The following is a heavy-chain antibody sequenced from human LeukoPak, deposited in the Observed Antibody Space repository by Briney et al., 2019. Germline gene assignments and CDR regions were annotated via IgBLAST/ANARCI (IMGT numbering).Heavy chain of an antibody. CDR3: ARDRVGVGGNGWEN. CDR1: GYTFTSYD. J-gene: IGHJ4*02. CDR2: MNPNSGST. D-gene: IGHD6-19*01. V-gene: IGHV1-8*01. Sequence: ASVKVSCKASGYTFTSYDINWVRQTTGQGLEWMGWMNPNSGSTGYVRKFQGRVTMTRNTAIRTAYMELSGLSSDDTGVYYCARDRVGVGGNGWENWGQGTLVTVSS.